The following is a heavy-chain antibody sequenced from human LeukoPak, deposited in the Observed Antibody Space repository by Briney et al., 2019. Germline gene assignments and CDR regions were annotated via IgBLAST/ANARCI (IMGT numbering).Heavy chain of an antibody. CDR1: GYTFTTYD. J-gene: IGHJ4*02. Sequence: ASVKVSCKASGYTFTTYDINRVRQATGQGLEWMGWMNPHSGNTGYAQNFQGRVTMTRNTSIGTAYMELSSLRSEDTAVYYCARGFRSDSSGRKFDCWGQGTLVTVSS. CDR3: ARGFRSDSSGRKFDC. D-gene: IGHD3-22*01. V-gene: IGHV1-8*01. CDR2: MNPHSGNT.